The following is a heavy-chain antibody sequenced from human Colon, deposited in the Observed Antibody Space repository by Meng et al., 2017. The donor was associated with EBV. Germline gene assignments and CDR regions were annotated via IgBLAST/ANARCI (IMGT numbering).Heavy chain of an antibody. J-gene: IGHJ5*02. D-gene: IGHD3-3*01. CDR1: GFTFSTYW. Sequence: EAQGVDSGGCSVQPGGSLSLSCAASGFTFSTYWMHWVRQVPGKGLIWVSRVKPDGTSTYYADSVRGRFTISRDNAKNTVYLQMNTLRAEDTAVYYCVRDRPSWTWGQGTLVTVSS. V-gene: IGHV3-74*01. CDR3: VRDRPSWT. CDR2: VKPDGTST.